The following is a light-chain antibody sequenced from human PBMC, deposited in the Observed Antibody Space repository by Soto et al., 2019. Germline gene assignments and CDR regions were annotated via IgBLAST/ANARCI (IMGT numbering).Light chain of an antibody. V-gene: IGKV3-15*01. J-gene: IGKJ1*01. Sequence: EIVMTQSPATLSVSPGERATLSCRASQGVSSNLAWYQQKPGQAPRLLIDGASTRATGIPARFSGSGSGTEFTLTISSLQSEDFAVYYCQQYNNWPPTKTFGQGTKVDIK. CDR3: QQYNNWPPTKT. CDR2: GAS. CDR1: QGVSSN.